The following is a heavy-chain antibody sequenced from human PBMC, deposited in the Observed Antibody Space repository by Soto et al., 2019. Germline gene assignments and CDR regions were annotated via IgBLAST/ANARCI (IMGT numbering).Heavy chain of an antibody. J-gene: IGHJ4*02. D-gene: IGHD3-22*01. CDR3: ARLASSGYYFGY. V-gene: IGHV5-51*01. CDR2: IYPGDSDT. CDR1: GYSFTIYW. Sequence: GESVKSSCQGSGYSFTIYWIGWVLQMPGKSLEWMGIIYPGDSDTRYSPSFQGQVTISADKSISTAYLQWNSLKASDTAMYYCARLASSGYYFGYWGQGTLVTVSS.